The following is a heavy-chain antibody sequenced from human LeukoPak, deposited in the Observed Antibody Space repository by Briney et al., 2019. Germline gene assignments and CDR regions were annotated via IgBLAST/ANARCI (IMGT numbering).Heavy chain of an antibody. J-gene: IGHJ5*02. CDR2: INPSGGST. V-gene: IGHV1-46*01. CDR3: ARESEGIVVVPAARGNWFDP. CDR1: GYTFTSYY. D-gene: IGHD2-2*01. Sequence: ASVKVSCKASGYTFTSYYMHWVRQAPGQGLEWMGIINPSGGSTSYAQKFQGRVTMTRDTSTSTVYMELSSLRSEDTAVYYCARESEGIVVVPAARGNWFDPWGQGTLVTVSS.